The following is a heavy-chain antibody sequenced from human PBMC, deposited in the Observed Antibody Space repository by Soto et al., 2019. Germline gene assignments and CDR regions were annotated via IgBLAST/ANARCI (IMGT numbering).Heavy chain of an antibody. CDR3: ARVKPRYYYGSGSYYRNYYYGMDV. CDR1: GYTFTGYY. CDR2: INPNSGGT. Sequence: GASVKVSCKASGYTFTGYYMHWVRQAPGQGLEWMGWINPNSGGTNYAQKFQGWVTMTRDTSISTAYMELSRLRSDDTAVYYCARVKPRYYYGSGSYYRNYYYGMDVWGQGTTVTVSS. J-gene: IGHJ6*02. D-gene: IGHD3-10*01. V-gene: IGHV1-2*04.